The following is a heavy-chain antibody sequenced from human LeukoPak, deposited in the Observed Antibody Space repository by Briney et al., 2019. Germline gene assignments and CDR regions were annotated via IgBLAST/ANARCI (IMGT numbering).Heavy chain of an antibody. CDR2: INPNSGGT. CDR3: ARGRGVVVPAAMGYYYMDV. V-gene: IGHV1-2*02. Sequence: GASVKVSCKASGYTFTGYYMHWVRQAPGQGLEWMGWINPNSGGTNYAQKFQGRVTMTRDTSISTAYMELSSLRSEDTAVYYCARGRGVVVPAAMGYYYMDVWGKGTTVTVSS. J-gene: IGHJ6*03. CDR1: GYTFTGYY. D-gene: IGHD2-2*01.